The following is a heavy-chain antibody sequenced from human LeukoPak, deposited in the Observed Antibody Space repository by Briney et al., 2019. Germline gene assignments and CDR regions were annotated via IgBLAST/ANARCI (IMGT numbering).Heavy chain of an antibody. CDR1: GGSISNYY. CDR2: IYYTGNT. V-gene: IGHV4-59*01. CDR3: ARDYYDSSGYHRYYYYMDV. D-gene: IGHD3-22*01. Sequence: SETLSLTCTVSGGSISNYYWNWIRQPPGKGLEWIGYIYYTGNTNYNPSLKSRVTISVDTSKNQFSLKLSSVTAADTAVYYCARDYYDSSGYHRYYYYMDVWGKGTTVTVSS. J-gene: IGHJ6*03.